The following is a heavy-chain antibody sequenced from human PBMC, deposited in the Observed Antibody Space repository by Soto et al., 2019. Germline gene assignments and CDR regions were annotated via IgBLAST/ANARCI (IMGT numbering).Heavy chain of an antibody. CDR3: ARDIMVRGVITYYYGMDV. Sequence: GSLRLSCAASGFTFSSYDMHWVRQATGKGLEWVSAIGTAGDTYYPGSVKGRFTISRENAKNSLYLQMNSLRAGDTAVYYCARDIMVRGVITYYYGMDVWGQGTTVTVSS. D-gene: IGHD3-10*01. CDR1: GFTFSSYD. CDR2: IGTAGDT. J-gene: IGHJ6*02. V-gene: IGHV3-13*01.